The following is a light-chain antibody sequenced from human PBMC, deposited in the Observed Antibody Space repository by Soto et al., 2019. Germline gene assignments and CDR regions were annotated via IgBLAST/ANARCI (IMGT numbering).Light chain of an antibody. CDR1: QSVNANY. CDR3: QQRSSWPPRIT. V-gene: IGKV3D-20*02. Sequence: ESVLTQSPGTLSLSPGEGATLSFGASQSVNANYFAWYQQKPGQAPRLLIYGISSRPTGIPDRFSGSGSGTDFTLTISSLEPEDFAVYYCQQRSSWPPRITFGQGTRLEI. CDR2: GIS. J-gene: IGKJ5*01.